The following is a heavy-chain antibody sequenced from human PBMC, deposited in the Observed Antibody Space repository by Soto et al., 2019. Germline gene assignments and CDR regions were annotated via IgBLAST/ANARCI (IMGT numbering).Heavy chain of an antibody. Sequence: PGESPKISCKVSGYRFTTYWIAWVRQMPGKGLEWMGIIHPGDSDTRYSPSFQGHVTISVDKSISTAYVQWSSLKASDSAIYYCFRGGVTSRTFDYWGQGTLVTVSS. D-gene: IGHD3-16*01. CDR2: IHPGDSDT. J-gene: IGHJ4*02. CDR3: FRGGVTSRTFDY. V-gene: IGHV5-51*01. CDR1: GYRFTTYW.